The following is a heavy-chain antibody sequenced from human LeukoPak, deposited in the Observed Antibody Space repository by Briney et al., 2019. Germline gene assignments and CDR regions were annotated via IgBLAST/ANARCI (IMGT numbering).Heavy chain of an antibody. CDR1: GGSISSSSYY. CDR2: IYYSGST. D-gene: IGHD6-19*01. Sequence: PSETLSLTCTVSGGSISSSSYYWGWIRQPPGKGLEWIGSIYYSGSTYYNPSLKSRVTISVDTSKNQFSLKPSSVTAADTAVYYCARLYSSGWYYFDYWGQGTLVTVSS. V-gene: IGHV4-39*01. CDR3: ARLYSSGWYYFDY. J-gene: IGHJ4*02.